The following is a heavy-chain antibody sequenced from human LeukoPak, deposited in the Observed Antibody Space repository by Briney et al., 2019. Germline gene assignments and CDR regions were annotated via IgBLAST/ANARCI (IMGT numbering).Heavy chain of an antibody. J-gene: IGHJ4*02. CDR1: GGSISSSDYY. CDR3: ARRRWASSNVDY. Sequence: SETLSLTCTVSGGSISSSDYYWGWIRQLPGKGLEWVGCIYYSGSTYYSPSLKSRVTISIDTSKNQFSLKVNSVTAADTAVYYCARRRWASSNVDYWGQGTLVTVSS. D-gene: IGHD1-1*01. CDR2: IYYSGST. V-gene: IGHV4-39*01.